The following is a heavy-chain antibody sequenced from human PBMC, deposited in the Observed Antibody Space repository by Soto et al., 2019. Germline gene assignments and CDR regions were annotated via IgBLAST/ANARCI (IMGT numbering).Heavy chain of an antibody. CDR1: GGTFSSYA. Sequence: GASVKVSCKASGGTFSSYAISWVRQAPGQGLEWMGGIIPIFGTANYAQKFQGRVTITADESTSTAYMELSSLRSEDTAVYYCARTAAAGTGWFDPWGQGTLVTVSS. CDR2: IIPIFGTA. D-gene: IGHD6-13*01. J-gene: IGHJ5*02. V-gene: IGHV1-69*13. CDR3: ARTAAAGTGWFDP.